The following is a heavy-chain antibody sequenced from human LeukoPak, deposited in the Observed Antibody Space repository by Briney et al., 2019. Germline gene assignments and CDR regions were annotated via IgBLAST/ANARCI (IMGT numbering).Heavy chain of an antibody. Sequence: GRSLRLSCAASGFTFSRHAMHWVRQAPGKGLEWVAVISYDGSNKYYADSVKGRFTISRDNSKNTLYLQMNSLRAEDTAVHYCARDRTGYYGSGSYYMGWFDPWGQGTLVTVSS. CDR1: GFTFSRHA. D-gene: IGHD3-10*01. J-gene: IGHJ5*02. CDR3: ARDRTGYYGSGSYYMGWFDP. CDR2: ISYDGSNK. V-gene: IGHV3-30-3*01.